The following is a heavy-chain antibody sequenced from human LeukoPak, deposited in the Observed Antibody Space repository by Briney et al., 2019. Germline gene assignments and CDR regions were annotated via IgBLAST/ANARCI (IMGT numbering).Heavy chain of an antibody. J-gene: IGHJ4*02. V-gene: IGHV3-21*01. Sequence: GGSLRLSCAASGFTFSSYSMNWVRQAPGKGLEWVSSISSSSSYIYYADSVKGRFTISRDNAKNSLYLQMNSLRAGDTAVYYCARDDYGDYAGFDYWGQGTPVTVSS. D-gene: IGHD4-17*01. CDR2: ISSSSSYI. CDR3: ARDDYGDYAGFDY. CDR1: GFTFSSYS.